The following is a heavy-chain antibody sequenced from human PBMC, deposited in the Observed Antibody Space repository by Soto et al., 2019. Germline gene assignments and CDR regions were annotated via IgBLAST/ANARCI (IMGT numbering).Heavy chain of an antibody. CDR2: IYYSGST. CDR1: GGSISSYY. CDR3: SRGGYDFWSGPRTFFDY. Sequence: SETLSLTCTVSGGSISSYYWSWIRQPPGKGLEWIGYIYYSGSTNYNPSLKSRVTISVDTSKNQFSLKLSSVTAADTSVYFCSRGGYDFWSGPRTFFDYWGQGTLVTVSS. D-gene: IGHD3-3*01. J-gene: IGHJ4*02. V-gene: IGHV4-59*08.